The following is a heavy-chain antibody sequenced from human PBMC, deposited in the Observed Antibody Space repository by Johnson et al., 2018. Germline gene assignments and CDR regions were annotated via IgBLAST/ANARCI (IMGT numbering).Heavy chain of an antibody. V-gene: IGHV4-34*01. CDR1: GGSFSGYY. CDR2: MNHSGST. CDR3: ARDGSTYYYTMDV. Sequence: QVQLQQWGAGLLKPSETLSLTCAVYGGSFSGYYWSWIRQPPGKGLEWIGEMNHSGSTNYNPSLKSRVTISVDTSKNQFSLKGSSVTAADTAVYYCARDGSTYYYTMDVLGQGTTVTVSS. J-gene: IGHJ6*02.